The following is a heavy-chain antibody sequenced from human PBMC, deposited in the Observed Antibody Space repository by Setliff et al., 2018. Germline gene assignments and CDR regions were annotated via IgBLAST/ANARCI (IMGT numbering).Heavy chain of an antibody. J-gene: IGHJ4*02. Sequence: SETLSLTCTVSDDSISSRHYYWSWIRQPAGKGLEWIGQIYTSWSSNYNPSLKGRASLSIDASKNQFSLNLTSVTAADTAVYYCARASVVHAIAVGYWGQGTLVTVSS. CDR2: IYTSWSS. V-gene: IGHV4-61*09. CDR1: DDSISSRHYY. CDR3: ARASVVHAIAVGY. D-gene: IGHD2-15*01.